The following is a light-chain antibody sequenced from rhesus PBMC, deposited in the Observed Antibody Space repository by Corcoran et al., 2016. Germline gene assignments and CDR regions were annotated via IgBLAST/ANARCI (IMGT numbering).Light chain of an antibody. CDR2: TAS. Sequence: DIQMTQSPSSLSASVGDRVTITCRASQTISSYLAWYQQKLGKVPKLLIYTASTLQKGVPSRFSGIGSGTDFTLTISSLQPENFATYYCQQHNSHPRTFGQGTKVEIK. V-gene: IGKV1-44*03. J-gene: IGKJ1*01. CDR1: QTISSY. CDR3: QQHNSHPRT.